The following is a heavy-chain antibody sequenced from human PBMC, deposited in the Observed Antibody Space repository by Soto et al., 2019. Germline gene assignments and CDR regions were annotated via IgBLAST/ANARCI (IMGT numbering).Heavy chain of an antibody. D-gene: IGHD2-2*01. J-gene: IGHJ6*03. CDR2: ISSSSSYI. CDR1: GFTFSSYS. CDR3: ARTERRYCSSTSCYRDYYYYYMDV. Sequence: EVQLVESGGGLVKPGGSLRLSCAASGFTFSSYSMNWVRQAPGKGLEWVSSISSSSSYIYYADSVKGRFTISRDNAKNSLYLQMNSLRAEDTAVYYCARTERRYCSSTSCYRDYYYYYMDVWGKGTTVTVSS. V-gene: IGHV3-21*01.